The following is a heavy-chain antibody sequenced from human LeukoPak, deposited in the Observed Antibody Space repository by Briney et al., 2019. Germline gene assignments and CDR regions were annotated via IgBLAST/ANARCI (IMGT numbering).Heavy chain of an antibody. D-gene: IGHD3-22*01. V-gene: IGHV3-48*01. CDR1: GFTFSSYA. CDR2: ISSSSSII. Sequence: SGGSLRLSCAASGFTFSSYAMSWVRQAPGKGLEWVSYISSSSSIIYYADSVKGRFTISRDNAKNSLYLQMNSLRAEDTAVYYCAREFYYEVYMDVWGKGTTVTVSS. J-gene: IGHJ6*03. CDR3: AREFYYEVYMDV.